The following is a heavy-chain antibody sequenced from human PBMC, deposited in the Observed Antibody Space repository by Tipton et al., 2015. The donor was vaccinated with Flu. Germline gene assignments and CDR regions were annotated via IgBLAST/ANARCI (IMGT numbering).Heavy chain of an antibody. V-gene: IGHV1-2*02. CDR3: ARVGYVSAWALVY. CDR1: GYTFTGQY. CDR2: INSNSGGT. Sequence: QLVQSGAEVKKPGASVKVFCKASGYTFTGQYIHWVRQAPGQGLEWMGWINSNSGGTNYAQNYQGRITMTRDTSITTAYMDLSRLRSDDTAIYYCARVGYVSAWALVYWCEGTQVTVSS. J-gene: IGHJ4*02. D-gene: IGHD6-25*01.